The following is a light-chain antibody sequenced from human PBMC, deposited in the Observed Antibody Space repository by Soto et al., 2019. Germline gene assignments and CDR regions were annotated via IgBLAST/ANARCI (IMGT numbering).Light chain of an antibody. J-gene: IGLJ2*01. Sequence: QTVVTQEPSLTVSPGGTVTLTCASSTGAVTSGYYPNWFQQKPGQAPRALIYSTGNKHSWTPARFSGSLLGGKAALTLSGVQPEDEAEYYCLLYYRGPGVFGGGTKLTVL. CDR3: LLYYRGPGV. V-gene: IGLV7-43*01. CDR2: STG. CDR1: TGAVTSGYY.